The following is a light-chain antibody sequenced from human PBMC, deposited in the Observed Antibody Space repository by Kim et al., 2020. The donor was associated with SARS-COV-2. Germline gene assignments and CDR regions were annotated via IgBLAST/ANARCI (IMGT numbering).Light chain of an antibody. Sequence: ASVGDRVTITCRASQDIRNHLAWYQQIPGKVPKLLIYAASALHSGVPSRFGGSGSGTDFTLTITSLQPEDVATYYCQKYDSVPWTFGPGTRVDIK. CDR2: AAS. CDR1: QDIRNH. V-gene: IGKV1-27*01. J-gene: IGKJ1*01. CDR3: QKYDSVPWT.